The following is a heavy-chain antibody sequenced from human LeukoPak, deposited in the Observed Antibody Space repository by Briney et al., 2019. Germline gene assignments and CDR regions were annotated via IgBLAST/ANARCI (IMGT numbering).Heavy chain of an antibody. CDR1: GGSISSYY. Sequence: PSETLSLTCTVSGGSISSYYWSWIRQPPGKGLKWIGYIYYSGSTNYNPSLKSRVTISVDTSKNQFSLKLSSVTAADTAVYYCARYNSGSYGGIDYWGQGTLVTVSS. V-gene: IGHV4-59*01. CDR3: ARYNSGSYGGIDY. J-gene: IGHJ4*02. CDR2: IYYSGST. D-gene: IGHD1-26*01.